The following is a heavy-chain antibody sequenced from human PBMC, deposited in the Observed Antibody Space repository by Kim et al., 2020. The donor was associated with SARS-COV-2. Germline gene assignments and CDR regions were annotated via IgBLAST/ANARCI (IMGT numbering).Heavy chain of an antibody. CDR3: ARTTYSSSWYYVDRTNYYYYGMDV. CDR1: GFSLSTSGMC. CDR2: IDWDDDK. J-gene: IGHJ6*02. Sequence: SGPTLVKPTQTLTLTCTFSGFSLSTSGMCVSWIRQPPGKALEWLALIDWDDDKYYSTSLKTRLTISKDTSKNQVVLTMTNMDPVDTATYYCARTTYSSSWYYVDRTNYYYYGMDVWGQGTTVTVSS. V-gene: IGHV2-70*01. D-gene: IGHD6-13*01.